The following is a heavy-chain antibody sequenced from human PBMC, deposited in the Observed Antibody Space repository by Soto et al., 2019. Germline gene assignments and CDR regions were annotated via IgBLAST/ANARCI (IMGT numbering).Heavy chain of an antibody. J-gene: IGHJ6*02. CDR1: GGTFSSYA. CDR2: ITPIFGTA. CDR3: ARVNTRLVYYGLDV. V-gene: IGHV1-69*13. D-gene: IGHD6-6*01. Sequence: SVKVSCKASGGTFSSYAISWVRQAPGQGLEWMGGITPIFGTANYAQKFQGRVTITADESTSTAYMELSSLRSEDTAVYYCARVNTRLVYYGLDVWGQGTTVTVSS.